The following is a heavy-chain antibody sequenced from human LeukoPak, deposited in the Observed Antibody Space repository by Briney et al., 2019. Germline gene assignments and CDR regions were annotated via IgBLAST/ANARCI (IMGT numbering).Heavy chain of an antibody. Sequence: GRSLRLSCAASGFTFSSYAMHWVRQAPGKGLKWVAVISYDGSNKYYADSVKGRFTISRDKSKNTLYLQMNSLRAEDTAVYYCARDDSSGYYYASLDYWGQGTMVTVSS. J-gene: IGHJ4*02. V-gene: IGHV3-30-3*01. CDR3: ARDDSSGYYYASLDY. CDR1: GFTFSSYA. CDR2: ISYDGSNK. D-gene: IGHD3-22*01.